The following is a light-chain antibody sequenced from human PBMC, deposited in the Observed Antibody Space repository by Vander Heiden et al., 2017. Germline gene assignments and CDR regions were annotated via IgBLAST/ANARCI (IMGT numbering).Light chain of an antibody. Sequence: QSVLTQPPSVSAAPGQKVTVSCSGSSPNIGNNYVSWYQQLPGTAPKPLIYDKDKRPSGIPDRFSGSKSGTSATLGITGLQTGDEADYYCATWDNSLRVVVFGGGTKMTVL. V-gene: IGLV1-51*01. CDR3: ATWDNSLRVVV. CDR2: DKD. CDR1: SPNIGNNY. J-gene: IGLJ2*01.